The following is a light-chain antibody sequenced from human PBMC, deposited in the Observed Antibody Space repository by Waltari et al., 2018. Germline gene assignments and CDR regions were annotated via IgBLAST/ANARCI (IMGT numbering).Light chain of an antibody. Sequence: SYELTQSPSVSVSPGQTARITCSGDALPKKYAYWYRQKSGQATVQVIYEDSKRPSGIPERFSGSSAGTMATLTISGAHVEDEGDYYCYSTDSTGNESVFGAGTRLTVL. CDR2: EDS. V-gene: IGLV3-10*01. CDR3: YSTDSTGNESV. CDR1: ALPKKY. J-gene: IGLJ7*01.